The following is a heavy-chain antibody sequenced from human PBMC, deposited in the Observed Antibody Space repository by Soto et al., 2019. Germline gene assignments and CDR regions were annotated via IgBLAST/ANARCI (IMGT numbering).Heavy chain of an antibody. CDR2: TYYRSKWYN. Sequence: PSQTLSLTWAISGDNVSSNSAAWNWIRQSPSRGLEWLGRTYYRSKWYNDYAVSVKSRITINPDTSKNQFSLQLNSVTPEDTAVYYCARAPTGTRGGYYYYYMDVWVKGTTVTVS. J-gene: IGHJ6*03. CDR1: GDNVSSNSAA. V-gene: IGHV6-1*01. CDR3: ARAPTGTRGGYYYYYMDV. D-gene: IGHD1-1*01.